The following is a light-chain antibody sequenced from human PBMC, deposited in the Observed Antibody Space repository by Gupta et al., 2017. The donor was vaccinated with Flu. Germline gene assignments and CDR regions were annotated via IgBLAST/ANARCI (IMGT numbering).Light chain of an antibody. J-gene: IGKJ4*01. Sequence: EIVLTQSPGTLSLSPGERATLSCRASQSVSSSYLAWYQQKPGQAPRLLIYGASSRSTGIPDRFTGSASRTDFTLTISRLEPQDFAVYYCQQYGSSPCTSGGGTKVEMK. V-gene: IGKV3-20*01. CDR2: GAS. CDR3: QQYGSSPCT. CDR1: QSVSSSY.